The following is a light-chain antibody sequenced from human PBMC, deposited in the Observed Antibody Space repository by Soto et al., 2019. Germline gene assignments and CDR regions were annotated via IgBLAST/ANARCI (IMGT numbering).Light chain of an antibody. CDR2: GNS. Sequence: QSVLTQPPSVSGAPGQRVTISCTGSSSNIGAGYDVHWYQQLPGTAPKLLIYGNSNRPSGVPDRFSGSKSGTSASLAITGLQAEDEADYSCQSYDSSLSGYYVFGTGTNVTVL. J-gene: IGLJ1*01. V-gene: IGLV1-40*01. CDR1: SSNIGAGYD. CDR3: QSYDSSLSGYYV.